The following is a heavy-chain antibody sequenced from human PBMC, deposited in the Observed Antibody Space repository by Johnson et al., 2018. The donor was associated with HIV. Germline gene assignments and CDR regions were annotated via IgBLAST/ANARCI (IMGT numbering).Heavy chain of an antibody. D-gene: IGHD6-19*01. J-gene: IGHJ3*02. CDR2: ISGSTGRT. CDR3: AKRGSCWPSDAFDI. V-gene: IGHV3-23*04. CDR1: GFTFSSYA. Sequence: VQLVESGGGLVQPGGSLRLSCAASGFTFSSYAMSWVRQTPGKGLEWVSLISGSTGRTNYADSVKGRFTISRDNSKNTLYWQMNSLRAEDTAVYYCAKRGSCWPSDAFDIWGQGTMVTVSS.